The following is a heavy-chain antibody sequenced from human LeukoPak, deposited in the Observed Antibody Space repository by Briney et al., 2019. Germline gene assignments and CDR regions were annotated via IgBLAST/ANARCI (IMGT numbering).Heavy chain of an antibody. CDR2: ISSSSSTI. J-gene: IGHJ4*02. D-gene: IGHD3-22*01. Sequence: GGSLRLSCEASGFTFSNYAMNWVRQAPGKGLEWVSYISSSSSTIYYADSVKGRFTISRDNAKNSLYLQMNSLRAEDTAVYYCGRSSGYYYFPTYYFDYWGQGTLVTVSS. V-gene: IGHV3-48*01. CDR1: GFTFSNYA. CDR3: GRSSGYYYFPTYYFDY.